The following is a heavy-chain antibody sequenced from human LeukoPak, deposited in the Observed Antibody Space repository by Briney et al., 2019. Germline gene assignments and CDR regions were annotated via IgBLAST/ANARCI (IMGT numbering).Heavy chain of an antibody. CDR2: INHSGST. Sequence: SETLSLTCAVYGGSFSGYYWSWIRQPPGKGLEWIGEINHSGSTNYNPSLKSRVTISVDTSTNQFSLKLSSVTAADTAVYYCARRRTRAYMDVWGKGTTVTVSS. CDR3: ARRRTRAYMDV. V-gene: IGHV4-34*01. J-gene: IGHJ6*03. CDR1: GGSFSGYY.